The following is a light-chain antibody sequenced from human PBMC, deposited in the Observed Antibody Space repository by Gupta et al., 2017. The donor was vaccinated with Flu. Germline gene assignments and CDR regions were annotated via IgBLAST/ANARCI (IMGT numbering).Light chain of an antibody. J-gene: IGKJ2*01. CDR1: KSISSSY. CDR2: GAS. Sequence: LSVAPRDRTSIHCRVNKSISSSYLAWYQQKPGQAPRLLIYGASSRATGIPDRFSGSGSGTDFTLTISRLEAEDFAVYYCQQYDTSPHTFGQGTKLEIK. CDR3: QQYDTSPHT. V-gene: IGKV3-20*01.